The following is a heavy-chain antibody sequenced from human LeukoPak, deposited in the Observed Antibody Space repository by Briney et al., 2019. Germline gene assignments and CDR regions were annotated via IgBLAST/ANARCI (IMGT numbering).Heavy chain of an antibody. D-gene: IGHD3-10*01. Sequence: PGGSLRLSCAASGFTFSSYGMHWVRQAPGKGLEWVAVISYDGSEEYYADSVKGRFTITRDKSKNTLYLQMNSLRAEDTAVYSCAKDRRSGSGSRYVSSLDYWGQGTLVTVSS. V-gene: IGHV3-30*18. CDR3: AKDRRSGSGSRYVSSLDY. CDR1: GFTFSSYG. J-gene: IGHJ4*02. CDR2: ISYDGSEE.